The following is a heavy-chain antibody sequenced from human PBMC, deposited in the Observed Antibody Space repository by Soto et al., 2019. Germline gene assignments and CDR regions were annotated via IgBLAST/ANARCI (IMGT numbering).Heavy chain of an antibody. J-gene: IGHJ4*02. Sequence: ASVKVSCKASGYTFTSYGISWVRQAPGQGLEWMGWISAYNGNTNYAQKLQGRVTMTTDTSTSTAYMELRSLRSDDTAVYYCARMRAVAGPNLFDYWGQGTLVTVSS. V-gene: IGHV1-18*01. D-gene: IGHD6-19*01. CDR2: ISAYNGNT. CDR3: ARMRAVAGPNLFDY. CDR1: GYTFTSYG.